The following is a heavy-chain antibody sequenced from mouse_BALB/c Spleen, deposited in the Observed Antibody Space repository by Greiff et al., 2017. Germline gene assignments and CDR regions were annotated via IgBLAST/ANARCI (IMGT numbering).Heavy chain of an antibody. CDR2: IYPGNSDT. CDR3: TRRAYGSSRYAMDY. J-gene: IGHJ4*01. V-gene: IGHV1-5*01. Sequence: VQLQQSGTVLARPGASVKMSCKASGYTFTSYWMHWVKQRPGQGLEWIGAIYPGNSDTSYNQKFKGKAKLTAVTSTSTAYMELSSLTNEDSAVYYCTRRAYGSSRYAMDYWGQGTSVTVSS. D-gene: IGHD1-1*01. CDR1: GYTFTSYW.